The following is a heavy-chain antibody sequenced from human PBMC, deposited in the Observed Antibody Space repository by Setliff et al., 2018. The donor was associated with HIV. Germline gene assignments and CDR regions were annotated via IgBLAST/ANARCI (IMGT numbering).Heavy chain of an antibody. Sequence: GGSLRLSCAASGFTFSSYSMNWVRQAPGKGPEWVSCISSTGYTIYYADSVKGRFTISRDNAKDSLYLQMNNLRAGDTAVYYCARWRWQQSEFDYWGQGTLVTVSS. V-gene: IGHV3-48*04. CDR1: GFTFSSYS. J-gene: IGHJ4*02. CDR3: ARWRWQQSEFDY. CDR2: ISSTGYTI. D-gene: IGHD3-3*01.